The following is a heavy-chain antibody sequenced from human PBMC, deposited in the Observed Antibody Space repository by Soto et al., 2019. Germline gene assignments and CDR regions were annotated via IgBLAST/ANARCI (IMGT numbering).Heavy chain of an antibody. CDR3: ARHDAPTAPSIFDY. CDR2: IYSGGST. CDR1: GFTVSSNY. Sequence: GGSLRLSCAASGFTVSSNYMSWVRQAPGKGLEWVSVIYSGGSTYYADSVKGRFTISRDNSKNTLYLQMNSLRAEDTAVYYCARHDAPTAPSIFDYWGQGARVTVSS. V-gene: IGHV3-53*01. J-gene: IGHJ4*02. D-gene: IGHD2-21*02.